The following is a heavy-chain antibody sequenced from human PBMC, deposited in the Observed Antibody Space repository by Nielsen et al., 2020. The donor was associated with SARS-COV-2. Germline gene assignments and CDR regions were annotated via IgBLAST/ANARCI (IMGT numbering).Heavy chain of an antibody. CDR1: GYTFTGYY. Sequence: ASVKVSYKASGYTFTGYYMHWVRQAPGQGLEWMGWINPNSGGTNYAQKFQGRVTMTRDTSISTAYMELSSLRSEDTAVYYCARDLCSSTSCYGDYYYGMDVWGQGTTVTVSS. CDR3: ARDLCSSTSCYGDYYYGMDV. CDR2: INPNSGGT. V-gene: IGHV1-2*02. J-gene: IGHJ6*02. D-gene: IGHD2-2*01.